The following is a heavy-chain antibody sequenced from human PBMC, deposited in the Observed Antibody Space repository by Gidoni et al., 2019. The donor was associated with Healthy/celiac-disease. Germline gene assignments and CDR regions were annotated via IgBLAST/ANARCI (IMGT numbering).Heavy chain of an antibody. CDR1: GFTFSSYA. CDR2: ISGSGGST. Sequence: EVQLLESGGGLVQPGGSLRLSCAASGFTFSSYAMSWVRQAPGKGLGWGAAISGSGGSTYYADSVKGRFTISRDNSKNTLYLQMNSLRAEDTAVYYCAKGSSGWYDMYNWFDPWGQGTLVTVSS. D-gene: IGHD6-19*01. J-gene: IGHJ5*02. CDR3: AKGSSGWYDMYNWFDP. V-gene: IGHV3-23*01.